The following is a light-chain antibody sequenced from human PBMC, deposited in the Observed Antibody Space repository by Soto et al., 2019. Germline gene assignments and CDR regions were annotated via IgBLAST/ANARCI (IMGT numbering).Light chain of an antibody. J-gene: IGKJ1*01. CDR1: PSIDKW. CDR3: QQYNRFSWT. V-gene: IGKV1-5*03. Sequence: DIQMTQSPSTLSASVGDRVTITCRASPSIDKWLAWYQPKPGKAPKLLIYKASILQIGVPSRFSGSGSGTEFTLTISSLQPDDVGSYFCQQYNRFSWTFGQGTKVEIK. CDR2: KAS.